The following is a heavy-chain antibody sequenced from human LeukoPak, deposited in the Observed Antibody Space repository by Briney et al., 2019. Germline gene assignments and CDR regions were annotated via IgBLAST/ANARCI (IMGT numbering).Heavy chain of an antibody. J-gene: IGHJ5*02. Sequence: SETLSLTCAVYGGSFSGYYWSWIRQPPGKGLEWIGEINHSGSTNYNPSLKSRVTISVDTSKNQFSLKLSSVTAADTAVYYCARGYCGGDCPDPTNWFDPWGQGTLVTVSS. CDR1: GGSFSGYY. V-gene: IGHV4-34*01. D-gene: IGHD2-21*02. CDR2: INHSGST. CDR3: ARGYCGGDCPDPTNWFDP.